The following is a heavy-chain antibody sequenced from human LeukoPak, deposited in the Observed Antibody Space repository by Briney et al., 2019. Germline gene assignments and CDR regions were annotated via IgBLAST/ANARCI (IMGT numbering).Heavy chain of an antibody. V-gene: IGHV1-46*01. Sequence: GASVKVSCKASGYTFTSYYMHWVRQAPGQGLEWMGIINPSGGSKSYAQKFQGRVTMTRDTSTSTVYMELSSLRSEDTAVYYCARGLPGVGYYDSSGYPFDYWGQGTLVTVSS. CDR3: ARGLPGVGYYDSSGYPFDY. CDR2: INPSGGSK. CDR1: GYTFTSYY. J-gene: IGHJ4*02. D-gene: IGHD3-22*01.